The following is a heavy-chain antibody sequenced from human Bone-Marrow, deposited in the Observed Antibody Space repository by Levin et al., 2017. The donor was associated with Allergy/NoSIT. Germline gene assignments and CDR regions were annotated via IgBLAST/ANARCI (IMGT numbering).Heavy chain of an antibody. CDR2: IRPKTGVT. CDR1: GYIFSNYY. D-gene: IGHD3/OR15-3a*01. Sequence: GESLKISCKASGYIFSNYYIYWVRQAPGQGLEWVGWIRPKTGVTNAARKFHGRITMTRDTSTNTAYMELQSLRSDDAAVYYCARDGAHSYYDSGTGSHLDYWGQGTLVAVSS. J-gene: IGHJ4*02. CDR3: ARDGAHSYYDSGTGSHLDY. V-gene: IGHV1-2*02.